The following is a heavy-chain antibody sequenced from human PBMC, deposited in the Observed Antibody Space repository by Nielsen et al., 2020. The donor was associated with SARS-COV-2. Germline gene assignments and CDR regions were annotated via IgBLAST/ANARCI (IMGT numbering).Heavy chain of an antibody. D-gene: IGHD6-13*01. CDR1: GFTFSSYG. Sequence: GGSLRLSCAASGFTFSSYGMHWVRQTPGKGLEWVAVISYDGSNKYYADSVKGRFTISRDNSKNTLYLQMNSLRAEDTAVYYCAKSLEAAGTWNAYYYYGMDVWGQGTTVTVSS. V-gene: IGHV3-30*18. CDR3: AKSLEAAGTWNAYYYYGMDV. CDR2: ISYDGSNK. J-gene: IGHJ6*02.